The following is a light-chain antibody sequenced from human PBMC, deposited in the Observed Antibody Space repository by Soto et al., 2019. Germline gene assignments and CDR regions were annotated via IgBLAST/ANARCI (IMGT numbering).Light chain of an antibody. Sequence: EIVLTQSPATLSLSPGERATLSCGASQSVGNNYLAWFQQKPGLAPRLLIFATSRRATDIPDRFSGSGSGTDFTLAIRRLEPEDFAVYYCHQFGYSPRTFGQGTKVDIK. V-gene: IGKV3D-20*01. CDR3: HQFGYSPRT. CDR2: ATS. CDR1: QSVGNNY. J-gene: IGKJ1*01.